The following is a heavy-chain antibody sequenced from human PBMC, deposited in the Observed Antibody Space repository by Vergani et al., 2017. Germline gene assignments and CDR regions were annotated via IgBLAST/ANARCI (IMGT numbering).Heavy chain of an antibody. J-gene: IGHJ4*02. Sequence: QVQLVQSGAEVKKPGASVKVSCKASGYTFTSYGISWVRQAPGQGLEWMGWISAGNGNTKYSQKFQGRVTITRDTSASTAYMELSSLRSEDTAVYYCARVRAVLYYFDYWGQGTLVTVSS. CDR1: GYTFTSYG. D-gene: IGHD2-8*02. V-gene: IGHV1-18*01. CDR2: ISAGNGNT. CDR3: ARVRAVLYYFDY.